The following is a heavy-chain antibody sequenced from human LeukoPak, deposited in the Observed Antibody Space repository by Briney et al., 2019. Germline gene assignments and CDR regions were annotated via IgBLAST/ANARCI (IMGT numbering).Heavy chain of an antibody. Sequence: GGSLRLSCAASGFTFSSYSMNWVRQARGKGLEWVSSISSSSSYIYYADSVKGRFTISRDNAKNSLYLQMNSLRAEDTAVYYCARDLPRVVAASLDYWGQGTLVTVSS. CDR2: ISSSSSYI. J-gene: IGHJ4*02. CDR3: ARDLPRVVAASLDY. V-gene: IGHV3-21*01. D-gene: IGHD2-15*01. CDR1: GFTFSSYS.